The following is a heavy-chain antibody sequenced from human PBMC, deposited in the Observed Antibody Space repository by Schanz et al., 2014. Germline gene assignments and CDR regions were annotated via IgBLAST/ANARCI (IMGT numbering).Heavy chain of an antibody. CDR3: ARVSMEFERGKSYYYYMDV. V-gene: IGHV1-18*01. J-gene: IGHJ6*03. CDR2: ISPYNGNT. D-gene: IGHD3-10*01. Sequence: QGQLVQSGPEVKEPGASVKVSCKASGYTFTSYGINWVRQAPGQGLEWMGWISPYNGNTNYAQKLQDRVTMTRNTSISTAYMELNSLTSEDTAVYYCARVSMEFERGKSYYYYMDVWGRGTTXTVSS. CDR1: GYTFTSYG.